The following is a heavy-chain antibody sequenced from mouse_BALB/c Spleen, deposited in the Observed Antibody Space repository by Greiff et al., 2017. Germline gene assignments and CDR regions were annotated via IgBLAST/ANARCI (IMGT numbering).Heavy chain of an antibody. CDR2: IWAGGST. D-gene: IGHD1-1*01. CDR3: ARERWSTVVATDAMDY. CDR1: GFSLTSYG. V-gene: IGHV2-9*02. Sequence: VKLMESGPGLVAPSQTLSITCNVSGFSLTSYGVHWVRQPPGKGLEWLGVIWAGGSTNYNSALMSRLSSRKDNSKSQVVLKMNSLQTDDTAMYYCARERWSTVVATDAMDYWGQGTSVTVSA. J-gene: IGHJ4*01.